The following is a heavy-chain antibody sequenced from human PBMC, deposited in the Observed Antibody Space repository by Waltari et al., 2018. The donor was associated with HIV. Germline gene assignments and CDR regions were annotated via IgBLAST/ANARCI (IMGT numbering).Heavy chain of an antibody. CDR3: ASSYTYSVWGAFDT. CDR1: GGSITSSSNF. Sequence: QMQLQESGPGLVKPSETLSLTCTVSGGSITSSSNFWGWIRPPPEKGLEWIGSIYHDGSTHYDSTLKDSSLKRRVTISLDTSKNLFSLELTSVTATDTAIYYCASSYTYSVWGAFDTWGQGTMVTVSS. D-gene: IGHD6-19*01. V-gene: IGHV4-39*02. J-gene: IGHJ3*02. CDR2: IYHDGST.